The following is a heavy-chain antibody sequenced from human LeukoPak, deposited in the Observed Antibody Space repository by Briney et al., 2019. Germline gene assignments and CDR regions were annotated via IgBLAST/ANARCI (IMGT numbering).Heavy chain of an antibody. D-gene: IGHD1-7*01. Sequence: SETLSLTCTVSGGSIISSTYYWGWIRQPPGKGLQWVGSVYYSGSTYYNPSLKSRVTISVDASKNQFSLKLTSVTAAHTAVYYCVKHLNPNYLASPGSWFDPWGQGTLVTVSS. V-gene: IGHV4-39*01. CDR3: VKHLNPNYLASPGSWFDP. J-gene: IGHJ5*02. CDR1: GGSIISSTYY. CDR2: VYYSGST.